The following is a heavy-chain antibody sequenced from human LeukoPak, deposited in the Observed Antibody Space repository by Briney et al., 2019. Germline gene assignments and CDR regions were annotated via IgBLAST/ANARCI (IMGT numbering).Heavy chain of an antibody. CDR2: INHSGST. Sequence: SDTLSLTCTVSGGSISSSSYSWSWIRQPPGKGLEWIGEINHSGSTSYNPSLKSRVTISVDTSKNQFSLKLSSVTAADTAVYYCARAYWYFDLWGRGTLVTVSS. CDR3: ARAYWYFDL. CDR1: GGSISSSSYS. J-gene: IGHJ2*01. V-gene: IGHV4-39*07.